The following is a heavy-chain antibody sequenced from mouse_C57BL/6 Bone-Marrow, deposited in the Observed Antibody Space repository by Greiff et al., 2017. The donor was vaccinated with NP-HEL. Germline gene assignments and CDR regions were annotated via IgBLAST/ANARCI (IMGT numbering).Heavy chain of an antibody. V-gene: IGHV1-50*01. D-gene: IGHD2-1*01. CDR2: IDPSDSYT. Sequence: QVQLQQPGAELVKPGASVKLSCKASGYTFTSYWMQWVKQRPGQGLEWIGEIDPSDSYTNYNQQFKGKATLTVDTSSSTAYMQLSSLTSEDSAVYYCATYGNYDRYFDVWGTGTTVTVSS. CDR3: ATYGNYDRYFDV. J-gene: IGHJ1*03. CDR1: GYTFTSYW.